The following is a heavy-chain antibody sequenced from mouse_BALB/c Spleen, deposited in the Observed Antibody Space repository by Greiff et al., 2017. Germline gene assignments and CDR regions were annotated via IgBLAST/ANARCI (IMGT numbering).Heavy chain of an antibody. J-gene: IGHJ3*01. V-gene: IGHV7-3*02. CDR3: ARDLHYTY. D-gene: IGHD2-12*01. CDR1: GFTFTDYY. Sequence: EVQVVESGGGLVQPGGSLRLSCATSGFTFTDYYMSWVRQPPGKALEWLGFIRNKANGYTTEYSASVKGRFTISRDNSQSILYLQMNTLRAEDSATYYCARDLHYTYWGQETLVTVSA. CDR2: IRNKANGYTT.